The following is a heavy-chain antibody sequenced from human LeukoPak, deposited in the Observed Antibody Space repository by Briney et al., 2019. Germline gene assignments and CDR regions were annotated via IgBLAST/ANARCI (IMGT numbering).Heavy chain of an antibody. CDR2: IRSKANSYAT. D-gene: IGHD2-2*01. CDR1: GFTFSSSA. Sequence: PGGSLRLSCAASGFTFSSSAMHWVRQASGKGLEWVGRIRSKANSYATAYAASVKGRFTISRDDSKNTAYLQMNNLKTEDTAVYYCTSITTAAPCDYWGQGTLVTVSS. J-gene: IGHJ4*02. V-gene: IGHV3-73*01. CDR3: TSITTAAPCDY.